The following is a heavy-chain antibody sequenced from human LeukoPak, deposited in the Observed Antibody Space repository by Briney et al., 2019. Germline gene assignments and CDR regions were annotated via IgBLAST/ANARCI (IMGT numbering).Heavy chain of an antibody. CDR2: IYSGGTT. CDR1: GLTVSSHY. Sequence: GGSLRLSCAASGLTVSSHYMSWVRQAPGKGLEWVSLIYSGGTTYYADSAKGRFTISRDNSKNTLYLQMNSLRAEDTAVYHCARALYYFDYWGQGTLVTVST. V-gene: IGHV3-53*01. J-gene: IGHJ4*02. CDR3: ARALYYFDY.